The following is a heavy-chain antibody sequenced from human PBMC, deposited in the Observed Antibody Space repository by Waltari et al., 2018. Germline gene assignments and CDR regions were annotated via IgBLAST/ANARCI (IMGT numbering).Heavy chain of an antibody. Sequence: EVKVVESGGGLVQPGRSLRLSCTGTGFSFDNFAMHWVRQAPGKGLEWVSGISWDSRAIGYADSVKGRFTISRDNARNSVYLQMNSLRSEDMALYYRAKGVSSWYSFGMDVWGQGTTVTVSS. CDR3: AKGVSSWYSFGMDV. J-gene: IGHJ6*02. CDR1: GFSFDNFA. D-gene: IGHD6-13*01. CDR2: ISWDSRAI. V-gene: IGHV3-9*03.